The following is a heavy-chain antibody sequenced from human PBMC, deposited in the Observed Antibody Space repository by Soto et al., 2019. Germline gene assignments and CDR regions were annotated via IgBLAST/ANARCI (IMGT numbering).Heavy chain of an antibody. D-gene: IGHD1-1*01. CDR1: GGSISGFY. V-gene: IGHV4-4*07. CDR3: VRDGTKTLRDWFDP. CDR2: IYATGTT. Sequence: ESLCRACTVSGGSISGFYWSWIRKSAGKGLEWIGRIYATGTTDYNPSLKSLVMMSVDTSKKQFSLKLRSVTAADTAVYYCVRDGTKTLRDWFDPWGQGISVTAS. J-gene: IGHJ5*02.